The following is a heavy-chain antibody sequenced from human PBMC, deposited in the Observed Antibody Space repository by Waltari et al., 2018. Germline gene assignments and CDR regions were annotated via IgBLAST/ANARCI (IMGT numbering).Heavy chain of an antibody. CDR2: MGPEEGET. J-gene: IGHJ4*02. V-gene: IGHV1-69-2*01. CDR3: APVPGGSGQTFDY. D-gene: IGHD3-10*01. CDR1: GYTFMDYF. Sequence: EVELVQSGAEVKKPGATVTISCKASGYTFMDYFMHWAQKAPGEGLEWMGRMGPEEGETVYAEKSQCRVTITADTSTDTSYMELSSLTSGDTAVYYCAPVPGGSGQTFDYWGQGTLVTVSS.